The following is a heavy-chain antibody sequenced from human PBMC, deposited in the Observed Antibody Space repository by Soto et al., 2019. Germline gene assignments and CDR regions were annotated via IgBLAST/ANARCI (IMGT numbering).Heavy chain of an antibody. Sequence: PSETLSLTCTVSGGSISSYYWSWIRQPPGKGLEWIGYIYYSGSTNYNPSLKSRVTISVDTSKNQFSLKLSSVTAADTAVYYCARLGYYDSSGYDSWAFDIWGQGTMVT. CDR2: IYYSGST. V-gene: IGHV4-59*08. D-gene: IGHD3-22*01. CDR1: GGSISSYY. CDR3: ARLGYYDSSGYDSWAFDI. J-gene: IGHJ3*02.